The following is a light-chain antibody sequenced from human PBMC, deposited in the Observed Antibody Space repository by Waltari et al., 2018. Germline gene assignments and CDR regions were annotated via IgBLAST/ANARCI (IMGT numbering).Light chain of an antibody. J-gene: IGLJ2*01. CDR2: YVN. CDR1: SSDVGGYNY. Sequence: QSALTQPASVSGSPGQSITLSCTGTSSDVGGYNYVSWYQQPPGKAPKLMIFYVNNRPSGVSNRFAGSKSGNTASLTIAGLQAEDEADYYCSAYISSSTLELFGGGTRLTVL. V-gene: IGLV2-14*03. CDR3: SAYISSSTLEL.